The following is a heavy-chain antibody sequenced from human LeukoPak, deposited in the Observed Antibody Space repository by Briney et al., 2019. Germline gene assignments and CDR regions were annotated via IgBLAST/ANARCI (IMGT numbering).Heavy chain of an antibody. CDR2: IYTSGST. J-gene: IGHJ3*02. CDR1: GGSISSYY. CDR3: ARGPMTTVTTTNGGAFDI. V-gene: IGHV4-4*07. D-gene: IGHD4-17*01. Sequence: SETLSLTCTVSGGSISSYYWSWIRQPAGKGLEWIGRIYTSGSTNYNPSPKSRVTMSVDTSKNQFSLKLSSVTAADTAVYYCARGPMTTVTTTNGGAFDIWGQGTMVTVSS.